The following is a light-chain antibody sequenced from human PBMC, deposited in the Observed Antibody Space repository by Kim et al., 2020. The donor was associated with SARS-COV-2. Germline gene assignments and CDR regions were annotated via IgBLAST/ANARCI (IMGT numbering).Light chain of an antibody. CDR3: MQGTHGPFT. J-gene: IGKJ3*01. CDR1: KSLVYSDGNIY. CDR2: KVS. V-gene: IGKV2-30*01. Sequence: QASNSCRDSKSLVYSDGNIYLKWCHQRPGQSPRSLIYKVSNRDSGVPDRVSGSGSGTDFTLQIRRVEAEDVGVYYCMQGTHGPFTLGPGTKVDIK.